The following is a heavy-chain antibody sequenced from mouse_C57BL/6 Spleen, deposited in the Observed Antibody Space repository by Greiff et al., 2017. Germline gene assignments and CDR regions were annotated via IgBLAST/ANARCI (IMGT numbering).Heavy chain of an antibody. V-gene: IGHV1-64*01. Sequence: VQLQQPGAELVKPGASVKLSCKASGYTFTSYWMHWVKQRPGQGLEWIGMIHPNSGSTNYNEKFKSKATLTVDKSSSTAYMQLSSLTSEDSAVYYCAREGLGVSYAMDYWGQGTSVTVSS. D-gene: IGHD3-3*01. CDR1: GYTFTSYW. CDR2: IHPNSGST. CDR3: AREGLGVSYAMDY. J-gene: IGHJ4*01.